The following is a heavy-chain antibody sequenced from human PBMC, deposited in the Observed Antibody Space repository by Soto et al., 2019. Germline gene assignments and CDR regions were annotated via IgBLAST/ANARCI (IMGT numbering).Heavy chain of an antibody. V-gene: IGHV3-7*05. J-gene: IGHJ4*02. D-gene: IGHD6-19*01. CDR2: IKEDGGQK. Sequence: EVQLVESGGGLVQPGGSLRLSCAVSEFTFTTYWMTWVRQAPGKGLEWVANIKEDGGQKNYLESVRGRFTISRDNAKKSLFLEMSSLRVEDTAVYFRAGGSGWESESWGQGTLVTLSS. CDR1: EFTFTTYW. CDR3: AGGSGWESES.